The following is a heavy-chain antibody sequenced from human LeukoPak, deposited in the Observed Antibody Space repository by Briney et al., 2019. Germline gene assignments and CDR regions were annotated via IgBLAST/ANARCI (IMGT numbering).Heavy chain of an antibody. CDR1: GYTLTELS. D-gene: IGHD6-13*01. Sequence: ASVKVSCKVSGYTLTELSMHWVRQAPGKGLEWMGGFDPEDGETIYAQKCQGRVTMTEDTSTDTAYMELSSLRCEDTAVYYCATDFAAAGGLWGQGTLVTVSS. V-gene: IGHV1-24*01. J-gene: IGHJ4*02. CDR3: ATDFAAAGGL. CDR2: FDPEDGET.